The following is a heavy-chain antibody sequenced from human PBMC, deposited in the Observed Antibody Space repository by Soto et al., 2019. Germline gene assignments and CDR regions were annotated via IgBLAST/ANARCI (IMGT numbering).Heavy chain of an antibody. CDR1: GFSLKTSGVG. CDR3: AHRLFDYSGGSYRWPDY. D-gene: IGHD3-16*02. Sequence: QITLKESGPTLVKPTQTLTLTCTFSGFSLKTSGVGVGWIRQPPGKALEWLGIIYWDDDKRYSPALESRLTITKDTSKNQVVHIKTNVDPVDTATFYCAHRLFDYSGGSYRWPDYWGQGAQVTVSS. J-gene: IGHJ4*02. V-gene: IGHV2-5*02. CDR2: IYWDDDK.